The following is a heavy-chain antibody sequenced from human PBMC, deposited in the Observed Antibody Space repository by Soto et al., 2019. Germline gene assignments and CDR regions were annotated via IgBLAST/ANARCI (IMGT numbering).Heavy chain of an antibody. D-gene: IGHD6-19*01. CDR2: ISYDGSNK. CDR1: GFTFSSYA. J-gene: IGHJ4*02. Sequence: GGSLRLSCAASGFTFSSYAMHWVRQAPGKGLEWVAVISYDGSNKYYADSVKGRFTISRDNSKNTLYLQMNSLRAEDTAVYYCARGFLKAVAGFDYWGQGTLVTVSS. V-gene: IGHV3-30-3*01. CDR3: ARGFLKAVAGFDY.